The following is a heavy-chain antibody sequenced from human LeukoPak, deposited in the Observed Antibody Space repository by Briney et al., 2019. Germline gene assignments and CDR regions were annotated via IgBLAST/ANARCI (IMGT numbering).Heavy chain of an antibody. CDR2: FSGYNGNT. Sequence: RASVKVSCEASGYTFTTYGIGWVRQAPGQGLEWMGWFSGYNGNTNYAQKFQGRVTMTTDTSTSTAYMELRSLRSDDTAVYYCARTSHESVLYWSDPWGQGTLVNVSS. CDR3: ARTSHESVLYWSDP. CDR1: GYTFTTYG. D-gene: IGHD3-16*01. J-gene: IGHJ5*02. V-gene: IGHV1-18*01.